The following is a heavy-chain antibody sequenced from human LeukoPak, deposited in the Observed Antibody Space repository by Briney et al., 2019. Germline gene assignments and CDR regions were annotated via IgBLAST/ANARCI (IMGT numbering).Heavy chain of an antibody. CDR3: STLTSRGLSDS. CDR1: GFTFTNAW. V-gene: IGHV3-15*07. CDR2: IKSKADGETI. Sequence: TGGSLRLSCAASGFTFTNAWMNWVRQAPGKGLEWVGRIKSKADGETIDYAAPVKGRFTFSRDDSKNMLYLQMNSLKSEDTAVYYCSTLTSRGLSDSWGQGTLVTVSS. J-gene: IGHJ4*02. D-gene: IGHD1-20*01.